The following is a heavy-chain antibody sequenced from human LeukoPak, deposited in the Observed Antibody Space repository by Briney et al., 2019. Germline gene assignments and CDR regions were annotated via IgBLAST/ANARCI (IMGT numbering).Heavy chain of an antibody. CDR2: INTNTGNP. D-gene: IGHD6-19*01. J-gene: IGHJ6*02. CDR3: ARVSSSDWSLQSYYYGMDV. CDR1: GYTFTSYA. Sequence: ASVKVSCKASGYTFTSYAMNWVRRAPGQGLEWMGWINTNTGNPTYAQGFTGRFVFSLDTSVSTAYLQISSLKAEDTAVYYCARVSSSDWSLQSYYYGMDVWGQGTTVTVSS. V-gene: IGHV7-4-1*02.